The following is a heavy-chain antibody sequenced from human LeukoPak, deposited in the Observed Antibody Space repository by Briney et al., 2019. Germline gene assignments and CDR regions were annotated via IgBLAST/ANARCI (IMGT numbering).Heavy chain of an antibody. CDR2: VNSDGSSL. J-gene: IGHJ4*02. CDR1: GFTVSSYW. CDR3: ASGVQGSSWIVN. V-gene: IGHV3-74*01. Sequence: GGSLRLSCAASGFTVSSYWMHWVRQAPGKGLVWVSRVNSDGSSLTYADSVKGRFTISRDNAKNTLDLQMNSLRAEDTAVYYCASGVQGSSWIVNWGQGTLVTVSS. D-gene: IGHD2-2*01.